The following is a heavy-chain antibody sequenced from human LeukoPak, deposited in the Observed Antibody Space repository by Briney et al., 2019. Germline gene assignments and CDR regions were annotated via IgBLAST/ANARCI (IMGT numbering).Heavy chain of an antibody. V-gene: IGHV3-30-3*01. J-gene: IGHJ6*02. D-gene: IGHD3-10*01. CDR1: GFTFSSYA. CDR3: ARDRWFGELTLYYYSYAMDV. CDR2: ISYDGSNT. Sequence: PGRCLRLACAASGFTFSSYAMHWVRQAPGKGLEWGAVISYDGSNTYYADSVEGRFTISRDNSKNTLYLQMNSLRAEDTAVYYCARDRWFGELTLYYYSYAMDVWGQGTTVTVSS.